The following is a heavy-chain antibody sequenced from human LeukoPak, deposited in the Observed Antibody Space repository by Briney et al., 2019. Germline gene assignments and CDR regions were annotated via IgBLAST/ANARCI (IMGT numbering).Heavy chain of an antibody. CDR3: ARHRSGFDY. Sequence: GGSLRLSCAASGFTFSSYEMNWVRQAPGKGLEWVSYISSSGTTIYSADSVKGRFTISRDNAKNSLYLQMNSLRAEDTAVYYCARHRSGFDYWGQGILVSVSS. D-gene: IGHD3-22*01. J-gene: IGHJ4*02. CDR2: ISSSGTTI. CDR1: GFTFSSYE. V-gene: IGHV3-48*03.